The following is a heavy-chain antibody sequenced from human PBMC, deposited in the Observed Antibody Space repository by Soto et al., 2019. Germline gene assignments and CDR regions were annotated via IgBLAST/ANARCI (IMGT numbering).Heavy chain of an antibody. V-gene: IGHV3-11*01. CDR1: GLTFSDCY. CDR3: ARVRFGEWGYAMDF. D-gene: IGHD3-10*01. J-gene: IGHJ6*02. CDR2: ISSSGSSI. Sequence: QVQLVESGGGLVKPGGSLRLSCAASGLTFSDCYMNWLRQAPGKGLEWVSYISSSGSSINYAGSVKGRFTISRDNAKNSLYLQMNSLRAEDTAMYYCARVRFGEWGYAMDFWGQGTTVTVSS.